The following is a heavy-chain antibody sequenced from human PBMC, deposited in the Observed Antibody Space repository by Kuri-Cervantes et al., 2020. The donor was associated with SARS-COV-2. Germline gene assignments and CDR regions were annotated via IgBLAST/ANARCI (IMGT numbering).Heavy chain of an antibody. CDR2: IRYDGSNK. V-gene: IGHV3-30*02. J-gene: IGHJ4*02. D-gene: IGHD6-19*01. CDR1: GFTFSSYG. CDR3: AKGIAVAGTGGFDY. Sequence: GESLKISCAASGFTFSSYGMHWVRQAPGKGLEWVAFIRYDGSNKYYADSVKGRFTISRGNSKNTLYLQMNSLRAEDTAVYYCAKGIAVAGTGGFDYWGQGTLVTVSS.